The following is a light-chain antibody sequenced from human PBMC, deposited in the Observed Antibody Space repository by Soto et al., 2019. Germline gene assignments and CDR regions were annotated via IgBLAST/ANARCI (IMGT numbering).Light chain of an antibody. Sequence: QSALTQPASVSGSPGQSITISCTGTSSDVGLYNYVSWYQQHPGKAPKLMIYDVSDRPSGVSSRFSGSKSGNTASLTISGLQAEDEGDYYCRSYTSSSTVEFGGGTKLTVL. CDR2: DVS. V-gene: IGLV2-14*01. CDR1: SSDVGLYNY. CDR3: RSYTSSSTVE. J-gene: IGLJ2*01.